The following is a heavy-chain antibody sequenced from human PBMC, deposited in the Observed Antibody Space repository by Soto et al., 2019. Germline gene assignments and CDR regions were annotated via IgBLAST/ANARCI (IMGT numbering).Heavy chain of an antibody. V-gene: IGHV3-11*01. CDR3: ERDQHTLTTGVDYYYYYGMDV. Sequence: GGSLRLSCAASGLTFSDYYMSWIRQAPGKGLEWVSYISSSGSTIYYADSVKGRFTISRDNAKNSLYLQMNSLRAEDTAVYYCERDQHTLTTGVDYYYYYGMDVWGQGTTVTVSS. J-gene: IGHJ6*02. CDR1: GLTFSDYY. CDR2: ISSSGSTI. D-gene: IGHD4-17*01.